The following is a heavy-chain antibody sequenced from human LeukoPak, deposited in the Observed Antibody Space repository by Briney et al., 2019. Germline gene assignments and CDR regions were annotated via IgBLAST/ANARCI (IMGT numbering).Heavy chain of an antibody. CDR1: GFTVSSNY. D-gene: IGHD6-6*01. J-gene: IGHJ6*03. Sequence: GGSLRLSCAASGFTVSSNYMSWVRQAPGKGLEWVSVIYSGGSTYYADSVKGRFTISRDNSKNTLYLQMNSLRAEDTAVYYCAREKARPPDYYYYMDVWGKGTTVTVSS. CDR2: IYSGGST. CDR3: AREKARPPDYYYYMDV. V-gene: IGHV3-53*01.